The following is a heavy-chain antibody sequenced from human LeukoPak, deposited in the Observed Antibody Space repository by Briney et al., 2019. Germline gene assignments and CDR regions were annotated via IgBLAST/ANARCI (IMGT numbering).Heavy chain of an antibody. D-gene: IGHD6-19*01. CDR3: ARRSQRNGQWLVGGDY. CDR2: INPNSGGT. V-gene: IGHV1-2*02. CDR1: GYTFTGYY. J-gene: IGHJ4*02. Sequence: GASVTVSCKASGYTFTGYYMHWVRQAPGQGLEWMGWINPNSGGTNYAQTFQGRVTMTRDTSISTAYMELSRLRSDDTAVYYCARRSQRNGQWLVGGDYWGQGTLVTVSS.